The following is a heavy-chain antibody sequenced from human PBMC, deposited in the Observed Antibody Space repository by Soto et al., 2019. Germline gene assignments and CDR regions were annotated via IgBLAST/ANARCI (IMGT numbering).Heavy chain of an antibody. Sequence: QVQLVQSGAEVKKPGASVKVSCKASGYTFTSYYMHWVRQAPGQGLEWMGIINPSGGSTSYAQKCQGRVTITRDTSTSTVYMELSSLRSEDTAVYYCSRVADYCSGGSCYLDSWGQGTLVTVSS. V-gene: IGHV1-46*01. CDR2: INPSGGST. D-gene: IGHD2-15*01. CDR3: SRVADYCSGGSCYLDS. CDR1: GYTFTSYY. J-gene: IGHJ4*02.